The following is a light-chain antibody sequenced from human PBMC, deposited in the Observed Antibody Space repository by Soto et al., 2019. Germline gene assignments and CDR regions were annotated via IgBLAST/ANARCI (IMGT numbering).Light chain of an antibody. CDR2: QVT. V-gene: IGLV2-14*01. CDR1: SSDIGGYDF. J-gene: IGLJ2*01. CDR3: RSYSTSKEVA. Sequence: QSALTQPASVSGSPGQSITISCTGTSSDIGGYDFVSWYQQHPGKAPKLIIYQVTNRPSGVSTRFSGSKSGDTASLTISGLQADDEADYYCRSYSTSKEVAFGGGTKLTVL.